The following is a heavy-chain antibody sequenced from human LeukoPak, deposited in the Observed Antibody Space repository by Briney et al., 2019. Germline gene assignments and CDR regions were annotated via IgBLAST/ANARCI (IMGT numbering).Heavy chain of an antibody. CDR1: GFTFSDYY. J-gene: IGHJ6*03. V-gene: IGHV3-11*01. Sequence: GGSLRLSCAASGFTFSDYYMSWIRQAPGKGLEWVSYISSSGSTIYYADPVKGRFTISRDNAKHSLYLQMNSLRAEDTAVYYCASPHYYYYYMDVWGKGTTVTVSS. CDR3: ASPHYYYYYMDV. CDR2: ISSSGSTI.